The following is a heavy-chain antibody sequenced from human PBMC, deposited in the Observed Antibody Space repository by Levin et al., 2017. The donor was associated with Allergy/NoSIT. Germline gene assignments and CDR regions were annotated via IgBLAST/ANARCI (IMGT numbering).Heavy chain of an antibody. D-gene: IGHD6-13*01. CDR3: ATTGYSSSLSAFDI. Sequence: GGSLRLSCKGSGYIFTSYWIGWVRQMPGKGLEWMGIIYPGDSDTRYSPSFQGQFTISADKSISPAYLQWSSLKASDTAMYYCATTGYSSSLSAFDIWGQGTMVTVSS. J-gene: IGHJ3*02. CDR1: GYIFTSYW. V-gene: IGHV5-51*01. CDR2: IYPGDSDT.